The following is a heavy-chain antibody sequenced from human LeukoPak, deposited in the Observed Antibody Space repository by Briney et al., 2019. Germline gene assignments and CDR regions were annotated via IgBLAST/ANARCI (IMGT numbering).Heavy chain of an antibody. CDR1: GFPFSNYW. V-gene: IGHV3-7*01. CDR3: ANLWEMGY. Sequence: GGSLMLSFEAPGFPFSNYWMAWVRRAPGRGLEWVANIKQDGSHSYYVDSVRGRFTISRDNAKSSLFLQMNSLRVEDTAVYYCANLWEMGYWGQGTLVTVSS. CDR2: IKQDGSHS. J-gene: IGHJ4*02. D-gene: IGHD5-24*01.